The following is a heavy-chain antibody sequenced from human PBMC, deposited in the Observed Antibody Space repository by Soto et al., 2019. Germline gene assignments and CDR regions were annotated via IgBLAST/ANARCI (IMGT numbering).Heavy chain of an antibody. Sequence: GVSLRLSCSASGFSFSDYYMSWIRQAPGKGLEWVSYISGNSLYTNYGDSVKGRFTISRDNAKNSLYLQMNSLRAEDTAVYYCAKGEGYKWNYEFDPWGQGTLVTVSS. CDR2: ISGNSLYT. J-gene: IGHJ5*02. CDR1: GFSFSDYY. CDR3: AKGEGYKWNYEFDP. V-gene: IGHV3-11*06. D-gene: IGHD1-7*01.